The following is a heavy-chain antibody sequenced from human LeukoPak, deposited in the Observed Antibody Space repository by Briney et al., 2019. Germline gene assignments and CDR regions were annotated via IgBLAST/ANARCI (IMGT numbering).Heavy chain of an antibody. CDR2: IWYDGSNK. CDR3: ATGGVGAPEKGPLHS. J-gene: IGHJ4*02. Sequence: PGRSLRLSCAVSGFTFSSYGMHWVRQAPGKGLEWVAVIWYDGSNKYYADSVKGRFTISRDNSKNTLYLQMNSLRAEDTAVYYCATGGVGAPEKGPLHSWGQGTLVTVSS. V-gene: IGHV3-33*01. D-gene: IGHD3-16*01. CDR1: GFTFSSYG.